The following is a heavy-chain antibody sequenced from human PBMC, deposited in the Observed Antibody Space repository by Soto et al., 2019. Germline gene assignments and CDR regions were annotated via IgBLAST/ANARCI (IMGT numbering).Heavy chain of an antibody. CDR2: ISAYNGNT. Sequence: QVQLVQSGAELKKPGASVKVSCKASGYTFRNYGINWVRQAPGQGLEWMGWISAYNGNTKYAQQFPGRATMATHRPTSTAYMELRSLKSVDPAVYFCPIDGRQFVPNSVNFDVCGQGTTVTVSA. CDR1: GYTFRNYG. J-gene: IGHJ3*01. D-gene: IGHD6-6*01. V-gene: IGHV1-18*01. CDR3: PIDGRQFVPNSVNFDV.